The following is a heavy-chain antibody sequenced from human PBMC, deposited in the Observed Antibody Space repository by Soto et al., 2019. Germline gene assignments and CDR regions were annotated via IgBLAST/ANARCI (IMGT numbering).Heavy chain of an antibody. J-gene: IGHJ4*02. D-gene: IGHD3-22*01. V-gene: IGHV3-23*01. CDR2: IGGSGGST. CDR3: AKGVVVTTAAFDY. Sequence: EVQLLESGGGLVQPGGSLRLSCAASGFTFSNYAMSWVRQAPGKGLEWVSAIGGSGGSTYYADSVKGRFAISRDNSENTLYLQMNSLRAEDTAVYYCAKGVVVTTAAFDYWGQGTLVDVSS. CDR1: GFTFSNYA.